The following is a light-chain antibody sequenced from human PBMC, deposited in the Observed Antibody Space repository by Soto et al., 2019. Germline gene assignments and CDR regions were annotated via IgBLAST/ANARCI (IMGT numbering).Light chain of an antibody. J-gene: IGLJ1*01. V-gene: IGLV1-40*01. CDR1: SSNIGAGYD. CDR3: QSYDSSLSALYV. Sequence: QSVLAQPPSVSGAPGQTVTISCTGNSSNIGAGYDVHWYHHLPGTAPKLLIYANNIRPSGVPDRFSGSKSGTSASLAITGLQAEDEADYYCQSYDSSLSALYVFGTGTQLTVL. CDR2: ANN.